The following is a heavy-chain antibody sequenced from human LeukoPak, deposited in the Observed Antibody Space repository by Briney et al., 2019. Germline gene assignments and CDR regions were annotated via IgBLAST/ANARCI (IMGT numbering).Heavy chain of an antibody. J-gene: IGHJ5*02. Sequence: SETLSLTCTVSGGSISSGGYYWSWIRQHPGKGLEWIGDIYYSGSTYYNPSLKSRVTISVDTSKNQFSLKLSSVTAADTAVYYCARDEAGAIAAAGTSWFDPWGQGTLVTVSS. V-gene: IGHV4-31*03. CDR1: GGSISSGGYY. CDR3: ARDEAGAIAAAGTSWFDP. CDR2: IYYSGST. D-gene: IGHD6-13*01.